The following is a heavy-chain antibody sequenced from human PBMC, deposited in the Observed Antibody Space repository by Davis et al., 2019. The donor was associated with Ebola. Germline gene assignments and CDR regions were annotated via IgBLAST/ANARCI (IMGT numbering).Heavy chain of an antibody. CDR2: IYKSGTV. J-gene: IGHJ6*02. Sequence: SETLSLTCSVSGASISSYYWSWVRQPPEKGLEYIAYIYKSGTVKSNPSLKGRVTISVDTSKNQFSLRLSSVSAADTAVYYCARGPEQPGYSINWDDYYAMDVWGQGTTVTVSS. CDR3: ARGPEQPGYSINWDDYYAMDV. V-gene: IGHV4-59*01. D-gene: IGHD6-13*01. CDR1: GASISSYY.